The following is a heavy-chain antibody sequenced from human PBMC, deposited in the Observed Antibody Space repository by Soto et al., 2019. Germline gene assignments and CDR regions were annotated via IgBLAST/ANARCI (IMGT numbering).Heavy chain of an antibody. CDR2: ISSSGSTI. D-gene: IGHD4-17*01. J-gene: IGHJ6*02. Sequence: PGGSLRLSCAASGFTFSDYYMSWIRQAPGKGLEWVSYISSSGSTIYYADSVKGRFTISRDNAKNSLYLQMNSLRAEDTAVYYCARVRTVTTAGGYYYYGMDVWGQGTTVTVSS. CDR3: ARVRTVTTAGGYYYYGMDV. V-gene: IGHV3-11*01. CDR1: GFTFSDYY.